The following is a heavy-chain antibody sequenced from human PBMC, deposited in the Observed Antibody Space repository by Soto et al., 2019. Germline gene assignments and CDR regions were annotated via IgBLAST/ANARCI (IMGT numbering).Heavy chain of an antibody. V-gene: IGHV1-46*01. Sequence: GASVKVSCKASGYTFTSYYMHWVRQAPGQGLEWMGIINPSGGSTSYAQKFQGRVTMTRDTSTSTVYMELSSLRSEDTAVYYCARDIRGVLVPAASYYYYYYGMDVWGQGTTVTVSS. CDR1: GYTFTSYY. CDR2: INPSGGST. D-gene: IGHD2-2*01. J-gene: IGHJ6*02. CDR3: ARDIRGVLVPAASYYYYYYGMDV.